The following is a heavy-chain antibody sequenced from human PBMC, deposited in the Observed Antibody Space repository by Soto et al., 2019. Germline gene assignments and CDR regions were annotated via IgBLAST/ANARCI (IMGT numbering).Heavy chain of an antibody. CDR1: GFTFSSYS. V-gene: IGHV3-21*01. CDR3: ARDHIVVVPAAIPEDNYYYYGMDV. D-gene: IGHD2-2*02. J-gene: IGHJ6*02. Sequence: GSLRLSCAASGFTFSSYSMNGVRQAPGKGLEWVSSISSSSSYIYYADSVKGRFTISRDNAKNSLYLQMNSLRAEDTAVYYCARDHIVVVPAAIPEDNYYYYGMDVWGQGTMVTVSS. CDR2: ISSSSSYI.